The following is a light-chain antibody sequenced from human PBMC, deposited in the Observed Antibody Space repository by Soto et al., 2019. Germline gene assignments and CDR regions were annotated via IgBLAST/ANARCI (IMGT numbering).Light chain of an antibody. CDR2: DVS. CDR1: SSDVGSYNR. V-gene: IGLV2-23*02. Sequence: SALTQPPSVSGSPGQSATISCTGTSSDVGSYNRLSWYQQHPGKAPKVIIYDVSERPSGVSHRFSGSKSGNTASLTISGLQAEDEADYYCCSYAGSGTNVFGTGTKVTV. CDR3: CSYAGSGTNV. J-gene: IGLJ1*01.